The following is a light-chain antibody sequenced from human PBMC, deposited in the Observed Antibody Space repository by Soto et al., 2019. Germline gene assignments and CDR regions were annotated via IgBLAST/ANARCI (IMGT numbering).Light chain of an antibody. Sequence: QSALTRPRSVSGSPGQSVTISCTGTSSDVGGYNFVSWYQHHPGKAPKLMIYDVSKRPSGVPDRFSGSKSGNTASLTISGHQAEDVAYYYRCSYAGSYTWVFGAGTKLTVL. CDR2: DVS. J-gene: IGLJ1*01. V-gene: IGLV2-11*01. CDR3: CSYAGSYTWV. CDR1: SSDVGGYNF.